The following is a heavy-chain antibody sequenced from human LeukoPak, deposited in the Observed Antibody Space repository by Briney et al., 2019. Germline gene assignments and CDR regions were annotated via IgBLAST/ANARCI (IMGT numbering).Heavy chain of an antibody. V-gene: IGHV4-59*12. CDR1: GGSISSYY. CDR2: IYYSGST. CDR3: AREVHYDFWSGFRGWFDP. J-gene: IGHJ5*02. Sequence: SETLSLTCTVSGGSISSYYWSWIRQPPGKGLEWIGYIYYSGSTYYNPSLKSRVTISVDKSKNQFSLKLSSVTAADTAVYYCAREVHYDFWSGFRGWFDPWGQGTLVTVSS. D-gene: IGHD3-3*01.